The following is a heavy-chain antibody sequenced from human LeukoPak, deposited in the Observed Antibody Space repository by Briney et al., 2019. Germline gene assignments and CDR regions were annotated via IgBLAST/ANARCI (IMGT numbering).Heavy chain of an antibody. CDR3: ARGDSSGYKGVTFDY. V-gene: IGHV3-21*01. CDR2: ISSSSSYI. Sequence: PGGSLRLSCAASGFTFSSYSMNWVRQAPGKGLEWVSSISSSSSYIYYTDSVKGRFTISRDNAKNSLYLQMNSLRAEDTAVYYCARGDSSGYKGVTFDYWGQGTLVTVSS. CDR1: GFTFSSYS. D-gene: IGHD3-22*01. J-gene: IGHJ4*02.